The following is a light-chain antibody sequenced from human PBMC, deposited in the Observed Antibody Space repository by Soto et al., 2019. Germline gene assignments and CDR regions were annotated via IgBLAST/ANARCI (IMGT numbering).Light chain of an antibody. CDR2: VGTGGIVG. CDR1: SGYSNYK. Sequence: QFVLTQPPSALASLGASVTLTCTLSSGYSNYKVDWYQQRPGKGPRFVMRVGTGGIVGSKGDGIPDRFSVLGSGLNRYLTIKNIQEEDESDYHCGADHGSGSNFFVVFGGGTKVTVL. V-gene: IGLV9-49*01. CDR3: GADHGSGSNFFVV. J-gene: IGLJ2*01.